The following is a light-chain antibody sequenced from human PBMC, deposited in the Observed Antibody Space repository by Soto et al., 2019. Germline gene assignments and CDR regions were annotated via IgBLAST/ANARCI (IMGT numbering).Light chain of an antibody. CDR2: SVS. CDR1: SSDVGGHNY. Sequence: QSVLTQPRSVSGSPGQAVTISCTGTSSDVGGHNYVSWYQQYPGKAPKLLLSSVSKRPSRVPDRFSGSKSGNTASLTISGLQAEDEADYYCCSYAGSYTYVFGTGTKVTVL. CDR3: CSYAGSYTYV. V-gene: IGLV2-11*01. J-gene: IGLJ1*01.